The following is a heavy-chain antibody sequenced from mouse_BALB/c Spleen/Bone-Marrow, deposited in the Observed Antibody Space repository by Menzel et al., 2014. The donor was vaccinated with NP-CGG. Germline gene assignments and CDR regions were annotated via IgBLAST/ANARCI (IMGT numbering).Heavy chain of an antibody. CDR3: ARVYYGNLDY. D-gene: IGHD2-1*01. J-gene: IGHJ2*01. CDR2: IHPGDGDT. Sequence: QVQLQQSGAELVRPGSSVKISCKASGYTFTSFWMNWVKQRPGQGLEWIGQIHPGDGDTNNNGKFKGKATLTTDESSSTAYMQLSSLSSEDSAVYFCARVYYGNLDYWGQGTTLTVSS. V-gene: IGHV1-80*01. CDR1: GYTFTSFW.